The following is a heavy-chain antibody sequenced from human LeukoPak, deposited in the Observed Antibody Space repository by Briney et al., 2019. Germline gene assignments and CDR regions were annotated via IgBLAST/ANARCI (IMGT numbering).Heavy chain of an antibody. CDR3: ARPRRSSSWLTGGLDY. J-gene: IGHJ4*02. V-gene: IGHV1-46*01. CDR1: GYTFTSYY. Sequence: ASVKVSCKASGYTFTSYYMHWVRQAPGQGLEWMGIINPSGGSTSYAQKFQGRVTMTRDTSTSTVYMELSSLRSEDTAVYYCARPRRSSSWLTGGLDYWGQGTLVTVSS. D-gene: IGHD6-13*01. CDR2: INPSGGST.